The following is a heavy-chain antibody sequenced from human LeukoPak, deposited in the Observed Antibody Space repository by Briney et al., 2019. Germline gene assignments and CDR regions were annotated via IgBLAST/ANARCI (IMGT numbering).Heavy chain of an antibody. Sequence: PSETLSLTCTVSGASIITTDYYWGWIRQPPGKGLEWIGTIFYSGTTFYNPSLKSRITMSVDTSKNQFSLNLSSVTAADTAVYYCARSIAVAGTIDYWGQGTLVTVSS. J-gene: IGHJ4*02. CDR3: ARSIAVAGTIDY. CDR1: GASIITTDYY. V-gene: IGHV4-39*01. D-gene: IGHD6-19*01. CDR2: IFYSGTT.